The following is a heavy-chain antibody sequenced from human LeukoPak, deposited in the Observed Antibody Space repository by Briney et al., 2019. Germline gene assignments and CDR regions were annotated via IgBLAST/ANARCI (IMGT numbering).Heavy chain of an antibody. D-gene: IGHD3-9*01. CDR1: GFTFSSYS. V-gene: IGHV3-21*01. CDR3: ARGPYDTLTGYYLNY. CDR2: ISSSSSYI. Sequence: GGSLRLSCAASGFTFSSYSMNWVRQAPGKGLEWVSSISSSSSYIYYADSVKGRFTISRDNAKNSLYLQMNSLRAEDTAVYYCARGPYDTLTGYYLNYWGQGTLVTVSS. J-gene: IGHJ4*02.